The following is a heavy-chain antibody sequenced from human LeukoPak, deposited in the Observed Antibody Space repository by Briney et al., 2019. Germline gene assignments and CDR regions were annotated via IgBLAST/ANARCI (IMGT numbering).Heavy chain of an antibody. Sequence: GGSLRLSCAASGFTFSTYWMHWVRQAPGKGLVWVSRTNNDGSSTVYADSVRGRFTISRDNAKNTLYLQMNSLRAEDTAVYYCARDLFYDSSGYYASDSWGQGTLVTVSS. CDR1: GFTFSTYW. CDR2: TNNDGSST. D-gene: IGHD3-22*01. CDR3: ARDLFYDSSGYYASDS. V-gene: IGHV3-74*01. J-gene: IGHJ4*02.